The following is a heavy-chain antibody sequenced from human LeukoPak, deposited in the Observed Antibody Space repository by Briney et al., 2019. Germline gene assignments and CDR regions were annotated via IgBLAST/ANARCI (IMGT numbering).Heavy chain of an antibody. CDR2: ISYDGSNK. Sequence: GGSLRLSCAASGFTFSDYAMHWVRQAPGKGLEWVAVISYDGSNKYYADSVRGRFTISRDNSKNTLYLQMNSLRAEDTAVYYCARDRTAMVTYLDYWGQGTLVTVSS. D-gene: IGHD5-18*01. CDR3: ARDRTAMVTYLDY. CDR1: GFTFSDYA. J-gene: IGHJ4*02. V-gene: IGHV3-30-3*01.